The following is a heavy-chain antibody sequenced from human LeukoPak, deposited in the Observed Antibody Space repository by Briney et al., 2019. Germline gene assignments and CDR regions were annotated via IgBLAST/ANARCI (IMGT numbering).Heavy chain of an antibody. J-gene: IGHJ6*04. D-gene: IGHD6-13*01. CDR2: ISSSSSYI. CDR3: ARGGTAAAGRFARYYGMDV. V-gene: IGHV3-21*01. CDR1: GFTFSSYS. Sequence: KAGGSLRLSCAASGFTFSSYSMNWVRQAPGKGLEWVSSISSSSSYIYYADSVKGRFTISRDNAKNSLYLQMNSLRAEDTAVYYCARGGTAAAGRFARYYGMDVWGKGTTVTVSS.